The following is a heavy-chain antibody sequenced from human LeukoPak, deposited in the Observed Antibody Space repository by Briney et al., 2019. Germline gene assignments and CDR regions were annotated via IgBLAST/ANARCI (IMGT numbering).Heavy chain of an antibody. V-gene: IGHV4-59*01. D-gene: IGHD4-17*01. Sequence: SETLSLTCTVSGGSISGSYWRWIRQPPAKGLEWIAYMYNSGSTNYDPSLKSRVTISIDTSKNQFSLKLSSLTAADTAIYYCARGIESYGDYGYWGQGILVTVSS. CDR1: GGSISGSY. J-gene: IGHJ4*02. CDR2: MYNSGST. CDR3: ARGIESYGDYGY.